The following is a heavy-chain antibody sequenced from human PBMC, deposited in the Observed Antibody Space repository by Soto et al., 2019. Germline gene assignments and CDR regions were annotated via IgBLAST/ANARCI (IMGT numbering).Heavy chain of an antibody. CDR1: GYTFTSYG. Sequence: QVQLVQSGAEVKKPGASVKVSCKASGYTFTSYGISWVRQAPGQGLEWMGWISAYNGNTNYAQKLQGRVTMPTDTSTSEAQMEPRRLKYDDTAVYYCAIEPSPTDGGVYFDYWGQGTLVTVSS. J-gene: IGHJ4*02. V-gene: IGHV1-18*01. D-gene: IGHD3-10*01. CDR3: AIEPSPTDGGVYFDY. CDR2: ISAYNGNT.